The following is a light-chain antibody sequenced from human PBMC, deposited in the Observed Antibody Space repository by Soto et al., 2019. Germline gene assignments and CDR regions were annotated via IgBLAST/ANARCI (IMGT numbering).Light chain of an antibody. J-gene: IGKJ4*01. CDR2: DAS. V-gene: IGKV1-5*01. CDR1: QSISSW. CDR3: QQYDSYLLT. Sequence: DMQMTQSPSPRSASVGQRGTITCPASQSISSWLAWYQQNPGKDPKLLIYDASSLESGVPSRFSGSGSGTEFTLTSSSLKPDDVATYYGQQYDSYLLTFGGGTKVDIK.